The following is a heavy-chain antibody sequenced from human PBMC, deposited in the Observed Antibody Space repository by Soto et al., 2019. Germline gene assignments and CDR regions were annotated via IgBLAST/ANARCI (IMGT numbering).Heavy chain of an antibody. J-gene: IGHJ4*02. Sequence: QVQLVQSGAEVKKPGASAKVSCKASGYTFSSSDISWVRQAPGQGLEWMGWISAYTGNTNYAQRLQGRLTMTTDTSTDPAYMERGSLRSDDTAVYYCALGGPISGSYWGGDYWGQGTLVTVSS. CDR2: ISAYTGNT. V-gene: IGHV1-18*01. D-gene: IGHD1-26*01. CDR1: GYTFSSSD. CDR3: ALGGPISGSYWGGDY.